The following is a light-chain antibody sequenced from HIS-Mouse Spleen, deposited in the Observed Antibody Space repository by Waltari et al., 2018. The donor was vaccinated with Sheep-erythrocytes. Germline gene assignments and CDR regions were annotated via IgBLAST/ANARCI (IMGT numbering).Light chain of an antibody. J-gene: IGLJ3*02. Sequence: QSALTQPASVSGSPGQSITISCPGPSCAVGRYPLFSWYQQHTGKAPKLMIYEGSKRPSGVSNRFSGSKSGNTASLTISGLQAEDEADYYCCSYAGSSTWVFGGGTKLTVL. CDR1: SCAVGRYPL. V-gene: IGLV2-23*01. CDR2: EGS. CDR3: CSYAGSSTWV.